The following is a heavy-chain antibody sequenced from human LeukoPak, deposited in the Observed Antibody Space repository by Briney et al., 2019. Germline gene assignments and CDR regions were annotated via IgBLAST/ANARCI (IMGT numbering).Heavy chain of an antibody. V-gene: IGHV4-39*07. Sequence: PSETLSLTCTVSGGSISSSSYYWGWIRQPPGKGLEWIGSIYHSGSTYYNPSLKSRVTISVDTSKNQFSLKLSSVTAADTAVYYCASLIYDSRVSSNDYWGQGTLVTVSS. CDR2: IYHSGST. D-gene: IGHD3-22*01. J-gene: IGHJ4*02. CDR1: GGSISSSSYY. CDR3: ASLIYDSRVSSNDY.